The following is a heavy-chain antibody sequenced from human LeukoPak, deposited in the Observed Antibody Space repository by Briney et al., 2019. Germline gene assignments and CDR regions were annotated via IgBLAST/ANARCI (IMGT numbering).Heavy chain of an antibody. V-gene: IGHV4-39*01. J-gene: IGHJ4*02. D-gene: IGHD4-23*01. CDR3: ARHTLTTVITPAHFDY. CDR1: DDSVSSSSYY. Sequence: SETLSLTCTVSDDSVSSSSYYWGWIRQPPGKGLEWIGNIYYSGSTYYNPSLKSRVTISVDTSKSQFSLKLSSVTAADTAVYYCARHTLTTVITPAHFDYWGQGILVTVSS. CDR2: IYYSGST.